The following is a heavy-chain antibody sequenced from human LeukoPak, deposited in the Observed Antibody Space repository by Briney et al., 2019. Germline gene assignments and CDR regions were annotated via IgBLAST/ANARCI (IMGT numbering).Heavy chain of an antibody. J-gene: IGHJ6*03. CDR3: ARDDVLLWVGESKNYYYYIDV. V-gene: IGHV1-2*02. CDR1: GYTFTGYY. Sequence: GASVKVSCKASGYTFTGYYMHWVRQAPGQGLEWMGWSNPNSGGTSYAQKLQGRVTMTRDTSISTAYMELSRLRSDDTDVYYCARDDVLLWVGESKNYYYYIDVWGKGTTVTVSS. CDR2: SNPNSGGT. D-gene: IGHD3-10*01.